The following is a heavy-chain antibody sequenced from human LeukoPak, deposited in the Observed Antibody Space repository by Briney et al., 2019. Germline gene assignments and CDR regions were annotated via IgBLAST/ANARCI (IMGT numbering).Heavy chain of an antibody. CDR1: GGSFSVYY. CDR2: INHSGST. D-gene: IGHD3-10*01. J-gene: IGHJ4*02. Sequence: PSETLSLTCAVYGGSFSVYYWSWIRQPPGKGLEWIGEINHSGSTNYNPSLKSRVTISVDTSKNQFSLKLSSVTAADTAVYYCARAGYYYAFDYWGQGTLVTVSS. V-gene: IGHV4-34*01. CDR3: ARAGYYYAFDY.